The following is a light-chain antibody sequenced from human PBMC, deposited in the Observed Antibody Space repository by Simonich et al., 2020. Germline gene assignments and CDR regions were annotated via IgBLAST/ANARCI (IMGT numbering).Light chain of an antibody. CDR2: WAS. CDR1: QGVLYSSNNKNY. J-gene: IGKJ1*01. V-gene: IGKV4-1*01. CDR3: QQYYSTPWT. Sequence: DIVMTQSPDSLAVSLGERATINCKSSQGVLYSSNNKNYLTWYQQKPGQPPKLLIYWASTRESGVPDRFSCSGSGTDFTLTISSLQAEDVAVYYCQQYYSTPWTFGQGTKVEIK.